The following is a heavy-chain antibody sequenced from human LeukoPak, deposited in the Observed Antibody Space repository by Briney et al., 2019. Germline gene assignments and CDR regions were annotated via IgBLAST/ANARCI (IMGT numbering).Heavy chain of an antibody. J-gene: IGHJ6*02. D-gene: IGHD2/OR15-2a*01. CDR2: IKADGSGT. CDR1: GFTIGPYA. CDR3: ATWAFYHNLDV. V-gene: IGHV3-43*02. Sequence: GGSLRLSCAASGFTIGPYAMYWVRQGPGRGLEWVSVIKADGSGTLYADSVRGRFTTSRDNSKNSLYLQMNSLTSEDTALYYCATWAFYHNLDVWGQGTTVIVSS.